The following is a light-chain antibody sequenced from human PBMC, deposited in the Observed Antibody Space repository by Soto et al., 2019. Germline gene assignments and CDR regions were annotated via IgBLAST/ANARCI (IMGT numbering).Light chain of an antibody. CDR1: QSVSSSY. Sequence: EIVLTQSPGTLSLSPGERATLSCRASQSVSSSYLAWYQQKPGQAPRLLIYGASSRATGIPDRFSGSGSGTDFTLPISRLEPEDFAVDYCQQDGSSPRITFGPGTKVDIK. CDR3: QQDGSSPRIT. J-gene: IGKJ3*01. CDR2: GAS. V-gene: IGKV3-20*01.